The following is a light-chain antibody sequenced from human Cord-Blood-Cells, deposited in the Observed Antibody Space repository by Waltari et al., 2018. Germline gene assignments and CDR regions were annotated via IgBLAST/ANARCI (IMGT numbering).Light chain of an antibody. CDR2: EVS. J-gene: IGLJ2*01. Sequence: QSALPQPPSASGSPAQYVTISCTGTSSDVGGSNYVSWYQQPPGKAPKLMIYEVSKRPSGVPDRFSGSKSGNTASLTVSGLQAEDEADYYCSSYAGSNNFVVFGGGTKLTVL. CDR1: SSDVGGSNY. V-gene: IGLV2-8*01. CDR3: SSYAGSNNFVV.